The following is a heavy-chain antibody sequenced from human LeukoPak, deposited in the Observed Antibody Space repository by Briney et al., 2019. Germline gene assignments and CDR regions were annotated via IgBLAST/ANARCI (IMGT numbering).Heavy chain of an antibody. CDR1: GFTFSSYW. Sequence: GGSLRLSCAASGFTFSSYWMSWVRQAPGKGLEWVANIKQDGSEKYYVDSVKGRFTISRDNAKNSLYLQVNSLRAEDTAVYYCAREGPHYYDSSGLDYWGQGTLVTVSS. CDR2: IKQDGSEK. D-gene: IGHD3-22*01. J-gene: IGHJ4*02. V-gene: IGHV3-7*03. CDR3: AREGPHYYDSSGLDY.